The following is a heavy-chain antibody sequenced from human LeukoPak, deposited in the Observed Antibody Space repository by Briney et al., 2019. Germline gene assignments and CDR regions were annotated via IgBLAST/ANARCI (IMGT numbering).Heavy chain of an antibody. V-gene: IGHV4-34*01. CDR1: GGSFSGYY. CDR3: ARGSTVVKGPRGFDL. CDR2: INHSGST. D-gene: IGHD2-15*01. Sequence: NTSETLSLTCAVYGGSFSGYYWSWIRQPPGKGLEWIGEINHSGSTNYNPSLKSRVTISVDTSKNQFSLKLSSVTAADTAVYYCARGSTVVKGPRGFDLWGRGTLVTVSS. J-gene: IGHJ2*01.